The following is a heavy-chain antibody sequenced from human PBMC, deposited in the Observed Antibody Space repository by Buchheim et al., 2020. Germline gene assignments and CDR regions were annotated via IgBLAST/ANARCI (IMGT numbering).Heavy chain of an antibody. J-gene: IGHJ6*02. CDR1: GGTFSSYA. CDR2: IIPILGIA. D-gene: IGHD2-2*03. CDR3: ARDVGVDIVVVPAAIGFYYYGMDV. V-gene: IGHV1-69*04. Sequence: QVQLVQSGAEVKKPGSSVKVSCKASGGTFSSYAISWVRQAPGQGLEWMGRIIPILGIANYAQKFQARVTITADKSTSTAYMELSSLRSEDTAVYYCARDVGVDIVVVPAAIGFYYYGMDVWGQGTT.